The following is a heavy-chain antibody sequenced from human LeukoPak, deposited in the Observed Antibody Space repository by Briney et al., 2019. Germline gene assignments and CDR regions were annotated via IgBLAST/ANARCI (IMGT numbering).Heavy chain of an antibody. CDR2: IYGGST. D-gene: IGHD2/OR15-2a*01. CDR1: GFTVSDNY. J-gene: IGHJ6*03. Sequence: PGGSLRLSCAASGFTVSDNYMTWVRQAPGEGLEWVSIIYGGSTYYADSVKGRFTISRDNSKNTVYLQMNSLRAEDTAVYYCARDFEGVHRTTNSYTYYYYMDVWGKGTTVIVSS. CDR3: ARDFEGVHRTTNSYTYYYYMDV. V-gene: IGHV3-53*01.